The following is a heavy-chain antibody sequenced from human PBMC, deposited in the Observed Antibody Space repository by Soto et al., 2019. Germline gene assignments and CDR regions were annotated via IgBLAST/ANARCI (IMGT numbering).Heavy chain of an antibody. J-gene: IGHJ4*02. V-gene: IGHV4-4*02. Sequence: XGTLSLTCAVSGGSISRSNLWSWFRQPPGKGLEWIGEIYHSGSTNYHPSLKSRVTISVDKSKNQFSLKLTSLTAADTAVYYCERSITFDWLFFDNWGQGTLVTVSS. CDR3: ERSITFDWLFFDN. CDR1: GGSISRSNL. D-gene: IGHD3-9*01. CDR2: IYHSGST.